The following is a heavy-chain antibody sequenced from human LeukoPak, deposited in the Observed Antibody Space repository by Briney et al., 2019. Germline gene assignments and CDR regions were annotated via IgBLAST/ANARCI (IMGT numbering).Heavy chain of an antibody. Sequence: ASVKVSCKASGGTFSSYAISWVRQAPGQGLEWMGGFIPIFGTANYAQKFQGRATITADESTSTAYMELSSLRSEDTAVYYCARDSGSYYGDVYWGQGTLVTVSS. CDR2: FIPIFGTA. CDR3: ARDSGSYYGDVY. V-gene: IGHV1-69*13. CDR1: GGTFSSYA. J-gene: IGHJ4*02. D-gene: IGHD1-26*01.